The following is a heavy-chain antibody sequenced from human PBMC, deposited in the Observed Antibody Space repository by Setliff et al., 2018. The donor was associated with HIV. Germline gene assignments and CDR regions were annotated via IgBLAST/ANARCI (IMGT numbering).Heavy chain of an antibody. CDR1: GFTFSRYW. V-gene: IGHV3-74*01. D-gene: IGHD3-10*01. J-gene: IGHJ6*02. CDR2: VDSDGSGT. CDR3: ARGYYGSDLQNGMDV. Sequence: GGSLRLSCAASGFTFSRYWMHWIRQAPGKGLVWVSRVDSDGSGTRYADSVKGRFTISRDNVKNTLYLQMNSLRGEDTAVYFCARGYYGSDLQNGMDVWGQGTTVTVSS.